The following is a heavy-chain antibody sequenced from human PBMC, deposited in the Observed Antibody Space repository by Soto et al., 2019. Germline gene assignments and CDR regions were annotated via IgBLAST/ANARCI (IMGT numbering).Heavy chain of an antibody. CDR3: ARAPLWDFLVVPAATKLVNNWFAP. D-gene: IGHD2-2*01. Sequence: SETLSLTCTVSGGSISSGGYYWSWIRQHPGKGLEWIGYIYYSGSTYYNPSLKSRVTISVDTSKNQFSLKLSSVTAADTAVYYCARAPLWDFLVVPAATKLVNNWFAPGGKEPRVTVPS. J-gene: IGHJ5*02. V-gene: IGHV4-31*03. CDR1: GGSISSGGYY. CDR2: IYYSGST.